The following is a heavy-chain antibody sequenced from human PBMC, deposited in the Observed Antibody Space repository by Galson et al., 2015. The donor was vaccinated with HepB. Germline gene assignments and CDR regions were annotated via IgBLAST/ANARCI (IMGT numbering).Heavy chain of an antibody. D-gene: IGHD3-9*01. Sequence: SVKVSCKASGYTFTSYYMHWVRQAPGQGLEWMGIINPSGGSTSYAQKFQGRVTMTRDTSTSTVYMELSSLRSEDTAVYYCARDPGDFDWLLPLFDYWGQGTLVTVSS. CDR1: GYTFTSYY. CDR3: ARDPGDFDWLLPLFDY. J-gene: IGHJ4*02. V-gene: IGHV1-46*03. CDR2: INPSGGST.